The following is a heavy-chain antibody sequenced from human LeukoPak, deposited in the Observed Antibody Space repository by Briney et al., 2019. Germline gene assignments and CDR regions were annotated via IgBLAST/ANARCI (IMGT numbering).Heavy chain of an antibody. CDR1: GGSISGYY. J-gene: IGHJ4*02. CDR2: IYHSGST. CDR3: ARGVSAAGNDY. V-gene: IGHV4-38-2*02. D-gene: IGHD6-13*01. Sequence: PSETLSLTCTVSGGSISGYYSSWIRQPPGKGLEWIGSIYHSGSTYYNPSLKSRVTISVDTSKNQFSLKLSSVTAADTAVYYCARGVSAAGNDYWGQGTLVTVSS.